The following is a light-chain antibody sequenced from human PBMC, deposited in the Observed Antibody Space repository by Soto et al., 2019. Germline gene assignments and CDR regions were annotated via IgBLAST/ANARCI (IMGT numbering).Light chain of an antibody. J-gene: IGKJ2*01. V-gene: IGKV4-1*01. CDR1: QSVLYSSNNKNY. CDR2: WAS. Sequence: IVMTQSPDLAVSLGEWATVNCKSSQSVLYSSNNKNYLAWYQQKPGQPPKLLIYWASTRESGVPDRFSGSGSGTDFTLTISSLQAEDGAVYYCQQYYNTPYTFGQGTKLEIK. CDR3: QQYYNTPYT.